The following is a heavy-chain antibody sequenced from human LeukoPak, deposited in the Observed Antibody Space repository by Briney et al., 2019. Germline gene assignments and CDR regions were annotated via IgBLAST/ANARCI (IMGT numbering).Heavy chain of an antibody. D-gene: IGHD3-3*01. CDR3: VEEWPSFDY. J-gene: IGHJ4*02. Sequence: SETLSLTCTGSGGSISSSSYYWGWIRQPPGKGLEWIGSIYYSGSTYYNPSLKSRVTISVDTSKNQFSLKLSSVTAADTAVYYCVEEWPSFDYWGQGTLVTVSS. V-gene: IGHV4-39*01. CDR1: GGSISSSSYY. CDR2: IYYSGST.